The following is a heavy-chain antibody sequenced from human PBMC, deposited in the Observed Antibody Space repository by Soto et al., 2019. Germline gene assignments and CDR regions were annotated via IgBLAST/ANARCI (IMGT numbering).Heavy chain of an antibody. V-gene: IGHV3-53*01. CDR2: IYSGGDT. CDR1: GFSVSSDY. J-gene: IGHJ6*02. CDR3: TRAGSDPGNFYISNYYAMDV. Sequence: GGSLRLSCAASGFSVSSDYMSWVRQAPGKGLGWVSLIYSGGDTYYADSVKGRFTISRDISSNTIYLHMTSLRADDTAIYYCTRAGSDPGNFYISNYYAMDVWGRGTTVTVSS. D-gene: IGHD3-10*01.